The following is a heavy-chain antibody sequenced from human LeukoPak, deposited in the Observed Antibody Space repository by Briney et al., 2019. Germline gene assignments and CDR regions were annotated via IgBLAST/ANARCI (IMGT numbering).Heavy chain of an antibody. V-gene: IGHV3-74*01. CDR3: ARGAGSSWSGLIDY. D-gene: IGHD6-13*01. CDR2: INSDGSTT. Sequence: PGGSLRLSCAASGFIFSSYWIHWVRQAPGKGLVWVSRINSDGSTTTYADSVKGRFTISRDNAKNTLYLQMNSLRAEDTAVYYCARGAGSSWSGLIDYWGQRTLVTVSS. CDR1: GFIFSSYW. J-gene: IGHJ4*02.